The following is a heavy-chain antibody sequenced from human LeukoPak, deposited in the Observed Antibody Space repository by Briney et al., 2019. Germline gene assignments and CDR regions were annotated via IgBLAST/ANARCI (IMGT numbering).Heavy chain of an antibody. CDR1: GDTFSRYA. V-gene: IGHV1-69*13. CDR3: ATTGGDIYYYYMDV. D-gene: IGHD3-16*01. J-gene: IGHJ6*03. Sequence: ASVKVSCKASGDTFSRYAISWARQAPGQGLEWMGGIISVLSTANYAQKFQDRVTITADESTSTTYIELSSLKSEDTAVYYCATTGGDIYYYYMDVWGKGTTVTISS. CDR2: IISVLSTA.